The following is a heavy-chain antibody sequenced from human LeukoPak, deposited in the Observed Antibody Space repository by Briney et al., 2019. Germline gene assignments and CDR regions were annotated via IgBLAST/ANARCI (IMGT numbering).Heavy chain of an antibody. D-gene: IGHD6-19*01. V-gene: IGHV3-30*04. Sequence: GRSLRLSCAASGFTFSSYAMHWVRQAPGKGLEWVTFIQYDGSEKKYADSVEGRFTISRDNSKNTLYLQMNSLRGEDTAVYYCAKDVVGQQWPENYWGQGTLVTVSS. CDR3: AKDVVGQQWPENY. J-gene: IGHJ4*02. CDR1: GFTFSSYA. CDR2: IQYDGSEK.